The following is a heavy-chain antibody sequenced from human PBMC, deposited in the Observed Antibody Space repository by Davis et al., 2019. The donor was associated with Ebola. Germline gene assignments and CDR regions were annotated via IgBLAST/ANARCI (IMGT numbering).Heavy chain of an antibody. CDR3: VRGGDCIGTNCFDM. Sequence: ASVKVSCKTSGYTFSIHHVHWVRQGTGQGLEWVGWMNPHSATPGYAQRFQGRVSITRDISRSTTYMELSSLRPDDTAVYYCVRGGDCIGTNCFDMWGQGTVVTVSS. CDR1: GYTFSIHH. CDR2: MNPHSATP. D-gene: IGHD2-2*01. J-gene: IGHJ3*02. V-gene: IGHV1-8*01.